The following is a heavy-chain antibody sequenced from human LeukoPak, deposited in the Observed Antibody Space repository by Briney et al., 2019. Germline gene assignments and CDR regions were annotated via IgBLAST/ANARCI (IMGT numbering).Heavy chain of an antibody. Sequence: PGGSLRLSCAASGFTFGDYGMSWVRQAPGKGLEWVSVINWNGGSTCYADSVKGRFTISRDNARNSPYLQMNSLRAEDTAVYYCAQIYTYGSSQFDYWGQGTLVTVSS. CDR3: AQIYTYGSSQFDY. CDR1: GFTFGDYG. D-gene: IGHD5-18*01. V-gene: IGHV3-20*04. J-gene: IGHJ4*02. CDR2: INWNGGST.